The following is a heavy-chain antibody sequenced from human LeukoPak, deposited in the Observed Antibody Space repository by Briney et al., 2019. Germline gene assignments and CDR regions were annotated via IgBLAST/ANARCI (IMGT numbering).Heavy chain of an antibody. Sequence: EASVKVSCKASGYTFTSYGISWVRQAPGQGLEWMGWISAYNGNTNYAQKLQGRVTMTTDTSTSTAYMELRSLRSDDTAVYYCARVVPQLWFGDRSPPDYWGQGTLVTVSS. V-gene: IGHV1-18*01. CDR3: ARVVPQLWFGDRSPPDY. CDR1: GYTFTSYG. CDR2: ISAYNGNT. D-gene: IGHD3-10*01. J-gene: IGHJ4*02.